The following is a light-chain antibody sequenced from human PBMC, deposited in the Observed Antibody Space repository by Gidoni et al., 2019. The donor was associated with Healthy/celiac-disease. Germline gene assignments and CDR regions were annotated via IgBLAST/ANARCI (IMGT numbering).Light chain of an antibody. V-gene: IGLV3-10*01. CDR1: ALPKKY. J-gene: IGLJ2*01. CDR3: YSTDSSGNHSYRV. CDR2: EDS. Sequence: SYELTQPPSVSVSPGKTARITCSGDALPKKYAYWYQQKSGQAPVLVIYEDSKRPSGIPERFSGSSSGTMATLTISGAQVEDEADYYCYSTDSSGNHSYRVFGGGTKLTVL.